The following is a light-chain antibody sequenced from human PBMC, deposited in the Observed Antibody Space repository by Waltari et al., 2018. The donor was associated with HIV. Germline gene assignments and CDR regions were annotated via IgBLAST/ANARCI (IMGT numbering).Light chain of an antibody. V-gene: IGLV1-40*01. CDR2: ADI. J-gene: IGLJ3*02. CDR3: QSYDSSLSGWV. CDR1: RSNIGAGYD. Sequence: SVLTQPPSVSGAPGQRVTISCPGGRSNIGAGYDVHWYQHLPGTAPKLLIYADINRPSGVPDRFSGSKSGTSASLAITGLQTEDEADYYCQSYDSSLSGWVFGGGTKLTVL.